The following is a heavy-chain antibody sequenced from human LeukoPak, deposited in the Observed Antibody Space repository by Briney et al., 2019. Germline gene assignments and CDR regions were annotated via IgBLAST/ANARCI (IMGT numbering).Heavy chain of an antibody. D-gene: IGHD6-6*01. Sequence: GESLKVSCKTSGYTFTNYWIGWVRQMPGKGLEWMGIIYPDDSDTRYSPSFQRQVTISADKSVNTAYLQWSSLKASDTAIYFCARREYSSSSFHFDSWGQGTRVIVSS. J-gene: IGHJ4*02. V-gene: IGHV5-51*01. CDR2: IYPDDSDT. CDR1: GYTFTNYW. CDR3: ARREYSSSSFHFDS.